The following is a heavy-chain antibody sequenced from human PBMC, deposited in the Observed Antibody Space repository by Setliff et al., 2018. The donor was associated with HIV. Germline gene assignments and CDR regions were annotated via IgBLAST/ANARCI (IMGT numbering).Heavy chain of an antibody. CDR2: ISHSSSKI. J-gene: IGHJ3*02. CDR1: GFSFSDYS. V-gene: IGHV3-21*06. D-gene: IGHD2-21*02. CDR3: ASRGVLTPSDAFDI. Sequence: GGSLRXXCVASGFSFSDYSMNWVRRAPGKGLEWLASISHSSSKIFYADSVRGRVSXSRDNAENSLFLEMTSLRVDDTAVYSCASRGVLTPSDAFDIWGRGTMVTVSS.